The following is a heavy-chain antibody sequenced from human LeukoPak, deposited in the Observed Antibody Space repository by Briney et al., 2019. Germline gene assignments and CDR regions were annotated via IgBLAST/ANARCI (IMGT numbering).Heavy chain of an antibody. J-gene: IGHJ3*02. CDR3: AREGTPYGDYPGHAFDI. CDR1: GFTFSSYG. Sequence: GGSLRLSCAASGFTFSSYGMHWVRQAPGKGLEWVAVIWYGGSNKYYADSVKGRFTISRDNAKNSLYLQMNSLRAEDTAVYYCAREGTPYGDYPGHAFDIWGQGTMVTVSS. D-gene: IGHD4-17*01. CDR2: IWYGGSNK. V-gene: IGHV3-33*08.